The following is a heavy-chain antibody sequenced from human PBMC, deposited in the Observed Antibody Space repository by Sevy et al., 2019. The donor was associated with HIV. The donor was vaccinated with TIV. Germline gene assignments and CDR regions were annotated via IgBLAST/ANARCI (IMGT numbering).Heavy chain of an antibody. CDR3: ARGGDAFDI. CDR1: GGFISSYY. D-gene: IGHD3-16*01. Sequence: SETLSLTCTVSGGFISSYYWSWIRQPPGKGLEWIGYIYNSGSTNYNPALKSRVTISVDTSKNQFSLKLSSVTAADTAVYYCARGGDAFDIWGQGTMVTVSS. CDR2: IYNSGST. V-gene: IGHV4-59*01. J-gene: IGHJ3*02.